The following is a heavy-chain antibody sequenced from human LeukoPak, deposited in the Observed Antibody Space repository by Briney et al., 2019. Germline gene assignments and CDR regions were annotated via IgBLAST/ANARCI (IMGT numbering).Heavy chain of an antibody. Sequence: PGGSLRLSCAASGFTFGNYAMSWVRQAPGKGLDWVSAISASDSNTYYADSVKGRFTISRDNSKNTLYLQMNSLRAEDTAVYYCAKDLGYCSSSSCYYDYWGQGTLVTVSS. D-gene: IGHD2-2*01. V-gene: IGHV3-23*01. CDR1: GFTFGNYA. CDR2: ISASDSNT. CDR3: AKDLGYCSSSSCYYDY. J-gene: IGHJ4*02.